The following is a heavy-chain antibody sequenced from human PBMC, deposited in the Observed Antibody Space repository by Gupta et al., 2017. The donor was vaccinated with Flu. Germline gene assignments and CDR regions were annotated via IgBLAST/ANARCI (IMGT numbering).Heavy chain of an antibody. Sequence: ISDYFWTWIRQPPGKGLGWSGYIYYTGATKYNPSHNNRVTMSIETSKHQFSLRLTSVTAADTAVDFCAGVPFRTLTHYFHFWGQGTLVPVSS. CDR2: IYYTGAT. CDR3: AGVPFRTLTHYFHF. D-gene: IGHD3-9*01. CDR1: ISDYF. V-gene: IGHV4-59*01. J-gene: IGHJ4*02.